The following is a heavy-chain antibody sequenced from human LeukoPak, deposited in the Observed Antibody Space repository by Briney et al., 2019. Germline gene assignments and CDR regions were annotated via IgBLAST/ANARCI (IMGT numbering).Heavy chain of an antibody. D-gene: IGHD4-17*01. Sequence: GGSLRLSCAASGFTFSTYAMHWVRHAPGKGLEDVSAISSDGDSTYYANSVKGRFTISRDNSKNTLYLQMGSLRAEDMAVYYCARSEQQDFGDYEFDYWGQGTLVTVSS. V-gene: IGHV3-64*01. J-gene: IGHJ4*02. CDR3: ARSEQQDFGDYEFDY. CDR1: GFTFSTYA. CDR2: ISSDGDST.